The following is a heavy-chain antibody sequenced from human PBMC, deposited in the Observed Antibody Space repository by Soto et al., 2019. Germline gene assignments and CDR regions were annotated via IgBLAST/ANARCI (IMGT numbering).Heavy chain of an antibody. CDR1: GFTFSSYG. Sequence: PGGSLRLSCAASGFTFSSYGMHWVRQAPGKGLEWVAVISYDGSNKYYADSVKGRFTISRDNSKNTLYLQMNSLRAEDTAVYYCAKDWGHYYYGSGSYYNGSYYYYGMDVWGQGTTVTV. D-gene: IGHD3-10*01. CDR2: ISYDGSNK. CDR3: AKDWGHYYYGSGSYYNGSYYYYGMDV. V-gene: IGHV3-30*18. J-gene: IGHJ6*02.